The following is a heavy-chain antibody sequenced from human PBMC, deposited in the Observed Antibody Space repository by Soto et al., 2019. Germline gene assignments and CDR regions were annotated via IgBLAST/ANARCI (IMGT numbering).Heavy chain of an antibody. CDR2: ISYDGSNK. V-gene: IGHV3-30*18. D-gene: IGHD1-26*01. Sequence: QVQLVESGGGVVQPGRCLRLSCAASGFTFSSYGMHWVRQAPGKGLEWVAVISYDGSNKYYADSVKGRFTISRDNSKNTLYLQMNSLRAEDTAVYYCAKDRGGSYCDYWGQGTLVTVSS. J-gene: IGHJ4*02. CDR1: GFTFSSYG. CDR3: AKDRGGSYCDY.